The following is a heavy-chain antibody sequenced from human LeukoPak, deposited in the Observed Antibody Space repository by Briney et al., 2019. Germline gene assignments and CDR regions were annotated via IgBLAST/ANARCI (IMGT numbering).Heavy chain of an antibody. CDR3: AKPATYYDILTGYGF. J-gene: IGHJ4*02. CDR2: ISGSGGRT. Sequence: GGSLRLSCAASGFTFTSYAMSWVRQAPGKGLEWVSAISGSGGRTDYADSVKGRFTISRDNSKNTLYLQMVSLRAEDTAVYYCAKPATYYDILTGYGFWGQGILVTVSS. CDR1: GFTFTSYA. D-gene: IGHD3-9*01. V-gene: IGHV3-23*01.